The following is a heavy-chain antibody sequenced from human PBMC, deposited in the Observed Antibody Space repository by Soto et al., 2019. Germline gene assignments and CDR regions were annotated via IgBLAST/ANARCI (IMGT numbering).Heavy chain of an antibody. D-gene: IGHD6-6*01. CDR3: ARAARPYYYHYVMDV. V-gene: IGHV1-2*04. CDR1: GYTFTGYY. J-gene: IGHJ6*02. Sequence: GASVKVSCKASGYTFTGYYMHWVRQAPGQGLEWMGWINPNSGGTNYAQKFQGWVTMTRDTSISTAYMELSRLRSDDTAVYYCARAARPYYYHYVMDVWGQGTTVIVSS. CDR2: INPNSGGT.